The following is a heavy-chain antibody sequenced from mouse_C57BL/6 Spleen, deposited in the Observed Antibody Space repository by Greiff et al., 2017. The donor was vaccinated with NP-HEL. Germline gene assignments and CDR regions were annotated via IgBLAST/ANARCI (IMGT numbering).Heavy chain of an antibody. Sequence: EVQLQQSGPGLVKPSQSLSLTCSVTGYSITSGYYWNWIRQFPGNKLEWMGYISYDGSNNYNPSLKNRISITRDTSKNQFFLKLNSVTTEDTATYYCARDDDYDDGFAYWGQGTLVTVSA. CDR3: ARDDDYDDGFAY. J-gene: IGHJ3*01. D-gene: IGHD2-4*01. CDR2: ISYDGSN. CDR1: GYSITSGYY. V-gene: IGHV3-6*01.